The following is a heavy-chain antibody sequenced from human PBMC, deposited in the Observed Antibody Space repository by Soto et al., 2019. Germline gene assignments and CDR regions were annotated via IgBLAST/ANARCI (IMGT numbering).Heavy chain of an antibody. Sequence: EAQLVESGGGLVQPGGSLRLSCAASGFTFTTYWMSWVRQAPGKGLEWVANINQDGSEKSYVDSVKGRFTISRDNAKNSLYLQMNSLRVEDTAVYYCAREGLNCGGDCFDYWGQGTLVTVSS. J-gene: IGHJ4*02. V-gene: IGHV3-7*05. CDR2: INQDGSEK. CDR3: AREGLNCGGDCFDY. CDR1: GFTFTTYW. D-gene: IGHD2-21*01.